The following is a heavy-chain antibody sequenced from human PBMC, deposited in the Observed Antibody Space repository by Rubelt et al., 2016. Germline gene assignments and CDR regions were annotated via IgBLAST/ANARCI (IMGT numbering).Heavy chain of an antibody. J-gene: IGHJ4*02. CDR1: GFTLNRFG. V-gene: IGHV3-30*03. Sequence: ESGGGVVQPGGSLRLSCAASGFTLNRFGMHWVRQAPGKGLEWVAVISFDESSRYYVDSVKGRFTISRDTSNNTVYLQMNNLRAEDTAVYYCATRRSDYYDSSALDYWGQGTLVTVSS. CDR2: ISFDESSR. D-gene: IGHD3-22*01. CDR3: ATRRSDYYDSSALDY.